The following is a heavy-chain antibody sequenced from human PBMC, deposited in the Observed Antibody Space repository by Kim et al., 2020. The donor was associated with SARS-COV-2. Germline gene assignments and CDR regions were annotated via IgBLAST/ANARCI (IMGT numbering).Heavy chain of an antibody. CDR1: GFTFSSYA. CDR2: ISGSGGST. D-gene: IGHD3-9*01. CDR3: AKFGPPELGAFGPGALRYFDWLHPDDY. V-gene: IGHV3-23*01. J-gene: IGHJ4*02. Sequence: GGSLRLSCAASGFTFSSYAMSWVRQAPGKGLEWVSAISGSGGSTYYADSVKGRFTISRDNSKNTLYLQMNSLRAEDTAVYYCAKFGPPELGAFGPGALRYFDWLHPDDYWGQGTLVTVSS.